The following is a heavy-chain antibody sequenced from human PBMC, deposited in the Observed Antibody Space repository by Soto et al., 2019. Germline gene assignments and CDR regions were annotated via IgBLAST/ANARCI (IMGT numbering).Heavy chain of an antibody. J-gene: IGHJ4*02. CDR2: MVPDSGRT. CDR1: GYTFLNHD. CDR3: ARGDQFGFGVDY. V-gene: IGHV1-8*01. D-gene: IGHD3-10*01. Sequence: GASVKVSCKTSGYTFLNHDINWVRQAPGQGLEWMGWMVPDSGRTGYAKKYQGRVTMTRNTSTSTAYMELNSLTNEDTAVYYCARGDQFGFGVDYWGQGTPVTVSS.